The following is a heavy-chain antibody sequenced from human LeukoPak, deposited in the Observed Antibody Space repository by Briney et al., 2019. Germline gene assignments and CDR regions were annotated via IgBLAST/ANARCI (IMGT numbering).Heavy chain of an antibody. CDR3: ARHQGVVDP. J-gene: IGHJ2*01. CDR1: GFTLRSYT. D-gene: IGHD3-3*01. CDR2: IGISSNKI. V-gene: IGHV3-21*01. Sequence: GGSLRLSCAASGFTLRSYTMNWVRQAPGKGLEWVSSIGISSNKIYYADSVKGRFIISRDNAKNSVYLQMNSLRAEDTAVYYCARHQGVVDPWGRGSLVTVSS.